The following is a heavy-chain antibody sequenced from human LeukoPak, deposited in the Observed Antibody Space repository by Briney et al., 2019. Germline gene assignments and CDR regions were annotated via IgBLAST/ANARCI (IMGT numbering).Heavy chain of an antibody. CDR1: GFTFSSYA. D-gene: IGHD6-13*01. CDR2: IYYSGST. CDR3: ACSSWEYNFDY. Sequence: GSLRLSCAASGFTFSSYAMSWIRQPPGKGLEWIGYIYYSGSTNYNPSLKSRVTISVDTSKNQFSLKLSSVTAADTAVYYCACSSWEYNFDYWGQGTLVTVSS. V-gene: IGHV4-59*01. J-gene: IGHJ4*02.